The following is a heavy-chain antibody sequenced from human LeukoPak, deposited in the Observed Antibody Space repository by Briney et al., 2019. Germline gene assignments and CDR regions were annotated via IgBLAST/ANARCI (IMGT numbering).Heavy chain of an antibody. CDR1: GGSIGSYY. CDR3: ARDRGPGNDAFDI. CDR2: IYYSGST. J-gene: IGHJ3*02. D-gene: IGHD1-14*01. Sequence: SETLSLTCTVSGGSIGSYYWSWIRQPPGKGLEWIGYIYYSGSTNYNPSLKSRVTISVDTSKNQFSLKLSSVTAADTAVYYCARDRGPGNDAFDIWGQGTMVTVSS. V-gene: IGHV4-59*01.